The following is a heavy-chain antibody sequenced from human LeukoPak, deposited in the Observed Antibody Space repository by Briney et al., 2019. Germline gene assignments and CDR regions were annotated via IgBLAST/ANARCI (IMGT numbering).Heavy chain of an antibody. Sequence: PGRSLRLSCAASGFTFDDYAMHWVRQAPGKGLEWVSGISWNSGSIGYADSVKGRFTISRDNAKNSLYLQMNSLRAEDTAVYYCARDSSDDAFDIWGQGTMVTVSS. V-gene: IGHV3-9*01. CDR2: ISWNSGSI. J-gene: IGHJ3*02. CDR1: GFTFDDYA. CDR3: ARDSSDDAFDI.